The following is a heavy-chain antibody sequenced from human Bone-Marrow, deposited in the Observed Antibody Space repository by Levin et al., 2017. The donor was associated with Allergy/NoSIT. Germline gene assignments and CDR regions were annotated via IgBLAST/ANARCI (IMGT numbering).Heavy chain of an antibody. CDR1: GYTFTSYD. D-gene: IGHD3-10*01. Sequence: ASVKVSCKTSGYTFTSYDINWMRQATGQGLEWMGWMNPDSGDTGYAQNFQGRVTMTRNTSISTAYMEPSSLTSEDTAVYYCARRFGYYYYYMDVWGQGTTVIVSS. V-gene: IGHV1-8*01. CDR3: ARRFGYYYYYMDV. J-gene: IGHJ6*03. CDR2: MNPDSGDT.